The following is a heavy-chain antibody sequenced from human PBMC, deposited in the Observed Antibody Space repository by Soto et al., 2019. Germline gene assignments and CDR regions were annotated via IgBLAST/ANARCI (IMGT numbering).Heavy chain of an antibody. CDR3: ANDFGDYRKEAFVI. D-gene: IGHD4-17*01. V-gene: IGHV4-34*01. J-gene: IGHJ3*02. CDR2: IHHSGTT. CDR1: GGLYSDYY. Sequence: SETLSLTCAVYGGLYSDYYWGWIRQAPGKGLEWIGEIHHSGTTNYNPSLQSRVTITLDRSKNQFTLRLSSMTAADAAVYYCANDFGDYRKEAFVIWSPGTSVTVSS.